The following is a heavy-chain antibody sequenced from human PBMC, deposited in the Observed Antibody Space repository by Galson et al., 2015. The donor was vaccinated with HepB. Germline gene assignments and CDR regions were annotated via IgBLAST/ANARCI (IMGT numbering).Heavy chain of an antibody. V-gene: IGHV3-48*02. Sequence: SLRLSCAASGFTFSYYSMNWVRQAPGKGLEWVSYISRSSSTIDYADSVKGRFTISRDNARNSLYLQMNSLKDEDTAVYYCARDYYDSSGYPPRAFDIWGQGTTVTVSS. CDR1: GFTFSYYS. D-gene: IGHD3-22*01. J-gene: IGHJ3*02. CDR2: ISRSSSTI. CDR3: ARDYYDSSGYPPRAFDI.